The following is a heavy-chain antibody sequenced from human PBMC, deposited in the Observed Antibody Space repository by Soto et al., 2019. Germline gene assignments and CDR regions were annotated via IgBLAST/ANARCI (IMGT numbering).Heavy chain of an antibody. CDR3: AKDVFFFQAEDGIRVYNTVSAFLLNRSSDL. Sequence: KGLAWVAVVTYDERSKYYGDSVKGRFTISRDNSKNTLYLEMNSLRPEDTGVYYCAKDVFFFQAEDGIRVYNTVSAFLLNRSSDL. D-gene: IGHD3-3*01. J-gene: IGHJ2*01. CDR2: VTYDERSK. V-gene: IGHV3-30*18.